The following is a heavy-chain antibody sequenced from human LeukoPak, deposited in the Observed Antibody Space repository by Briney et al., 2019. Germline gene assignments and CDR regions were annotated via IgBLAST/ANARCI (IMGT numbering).Heavy chain of an antibody. CDR2: INAGNGNT. CDR3: ARGIEASSGWYVIDY. Sequence: ASVNVSCKASGYIFTRYAIHWVRQVPGQRLEWMGWINAGNGNTKYSQKIQGRVTNTRDTSASTAYMEVSSLRSEDTAVYYCARGIEASSGWYVIDYWGQGTLVTVSS. J-gene: IGHJ4*02. D-gene: IGHD6-19*01. V-gene: IGHV1-3*01. CDR1: GYIFTRYA.